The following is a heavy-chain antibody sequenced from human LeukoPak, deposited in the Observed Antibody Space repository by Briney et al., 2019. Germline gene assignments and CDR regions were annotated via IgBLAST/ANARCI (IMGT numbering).Heavy chain of an antibody. V-gene: IGHV3-7*03. D-gene: IGHD2/OR15-2a*01. CDR3: ARAFYSYFDY. Sequence: GGSLRLSCAASGLNFRSSWMSWIRQGPGKGLERVANINQDGSEKYYVDSVKGRFTISRDNAKNSLYLQMNSLRVEDTAVYYCARAFYSYFDYWGQGTLVVVST. CDR2: INQDGSEK. CDR1: GLNFRSSW. J-gene: IGHJ4*02.